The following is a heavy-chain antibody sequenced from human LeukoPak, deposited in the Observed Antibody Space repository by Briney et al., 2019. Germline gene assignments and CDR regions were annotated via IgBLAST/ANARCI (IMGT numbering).Heavy chain of an antibody. CDR1: GGSFSGYY. CDR2: INHSGST. Sequence: SETLSLTCAVYGGSFSGYYWSWIRQPPGKGLEWIGEINHSGSTNYNPSLKSRATISVDTSKNQFSLKLSSVTAADTAVYYCAGEGIVLMVYARVSAWKHYMDVWGKGTTVTVSS. J-gene: IGHJ6*03. D-gene: IGHD2-8*01. CDR3: AGEGIVLMVYARVSAWKHYMDV. V-gene: IGHV4-34*01.